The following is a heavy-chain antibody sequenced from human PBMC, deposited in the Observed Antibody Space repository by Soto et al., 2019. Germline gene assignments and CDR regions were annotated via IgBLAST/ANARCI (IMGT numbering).Heavy chain of an antibody. CDR3: ARHADCSSTSCYGSYYSYYYMDV. CDR2: IFYSGGT. Sequence: QLQLQESGPGLVKPSETLSLTCTVSGVTISSTNYYWGWIRQPPGKALEWIGSIFYSGGTYYNPSCKSRVTISADTFKNQFSLKLSSVTAADTAVYYCARHADCSSTSCYGSYYSYYYMDVWGKGTTVTVSS. V-gene: IGHV4-39*01. D-gene: IGHD2-2*01. CDR1: GVTISSTNYY. J-gene: IGHJ6*03.